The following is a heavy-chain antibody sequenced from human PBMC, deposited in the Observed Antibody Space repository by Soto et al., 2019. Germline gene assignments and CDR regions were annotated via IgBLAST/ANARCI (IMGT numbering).Heavy chain of an antibody. V-gene: IGHV3-33*01. Sequence: QEQVVESGGGVVQPGRSLRLSCAASGFTLSSYAMHWVRQAPGKGLEWVAMIWSDGTTKYYADSVKGRFTISRDSSKKTWYLQMNSLRVDDTAVYYCVRDPLGSGRAFDYWGQGTLVTVSS. CDR1: GFTLSSYA. D-gene: IGHD6-19*01. CDR3: VRDPLGSGRAFDY. J-gene: IGHJ4*02. CDR2: IWSDGTTK.